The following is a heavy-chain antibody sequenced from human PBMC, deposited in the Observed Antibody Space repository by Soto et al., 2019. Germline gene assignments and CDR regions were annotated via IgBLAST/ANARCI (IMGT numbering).Heavy chain of an antibody. V-gene: IGHV5-51*01. CDR2: IYPGDSDT. D-gene: IGHD4-17*01. CDR3: ARPLQASYGDLIRPAFFDY. Sequence: PGESLKISCKGSGYSFTSYWIGWVRQMPGKGLEWMGIIYPGDSDTRYSPSFQGQVTISADKSISTAYLQWSSLKASDTAMYYCARPLQASYGDLIRPAFFDYWGQGTLVTVSS. J-gene: IGHJ4*02. CDR1: GYSFTSYW.